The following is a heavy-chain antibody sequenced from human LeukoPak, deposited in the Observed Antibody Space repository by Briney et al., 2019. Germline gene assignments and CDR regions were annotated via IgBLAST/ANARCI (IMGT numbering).Heavy chain of an antibody. J-gene: IGHJ4*02. D-gene: IGHD1-26*01. CDR2: IYYSGST. Sequence: SETLSLTCAVYGGSFSGYYWGWIRQPPGKGLEWIGYIYYSGSTNYNPSLKSRVTISVDTSKNQFSLKLSSVTAADTAVYYCARAGVGADHFDYWGKGTLVTVSS. CDR3: ARAGVGADHFDY. V-gene: IGHV4-59*01. CDR1: GGSFSGYY.